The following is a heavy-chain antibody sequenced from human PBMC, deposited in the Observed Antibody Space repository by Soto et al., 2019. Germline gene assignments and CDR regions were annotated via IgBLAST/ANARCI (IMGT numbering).Heavy chain of an antibody. D-gene: IGHD2-15*01. CDR1: GGTFSSYA. Sequence: SVKVSCKASGGTFSSYAISWVRQAPGQGLEWMGGIIPIFGTANYAQKFQGRVTITADESTSTAYMELSSLRSEDTAVYYCARAPICSGGSCYSVCMDVWGQGTTVTVSS. V-gene: IGHV1-69*13. J-gene: IGHJ6*02. CDR3: ARAPICSGGSCYSVCMDV. CDR2: IIPIFGTA.